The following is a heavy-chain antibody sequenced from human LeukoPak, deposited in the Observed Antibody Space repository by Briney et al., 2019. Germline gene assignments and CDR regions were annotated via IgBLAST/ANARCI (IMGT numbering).Heavy chain of an antibody. D-gene: IGHD5-12*01. CDR3: ARDLGYASYYYYLDV. V-gene: IGHV3-74*01. CDR1: GFTFSSHW. CDR2: INSGGRST. J-gene: IGHJ6*03. Sequence: GGSLRLPCAASGFTFSSHWMHWVRQAPGKGLVWVSRINSGGRSTTYADSVKGRFTISRDNAKNTLYLQMNSLRAEDTAVYYCARDLGYASYYYYLDVWGKGTTVTVSS.